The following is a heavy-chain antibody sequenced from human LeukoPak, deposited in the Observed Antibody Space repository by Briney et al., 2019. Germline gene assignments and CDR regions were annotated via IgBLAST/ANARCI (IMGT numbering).Heavy chain of an antibody. V-gene: IGHV3-48*04. CDR2: ISKSGSTI. J-gene: IGHJ4*02. D-gene: IGHD2-2*01. Sequence: PGGSLRLPCAASGFTFSGYSMNWVRQAPGKGLEWVSYISKSGSTIYYADSVKGRFTISRDNAKNSLYLQMNSLRAEDMALYYCAKGYCSSTSCYHFDYWGQGTLVTVSS. CDR1: GFTFSGYS. CDR3: AKGYCSSTSCYHFDY.